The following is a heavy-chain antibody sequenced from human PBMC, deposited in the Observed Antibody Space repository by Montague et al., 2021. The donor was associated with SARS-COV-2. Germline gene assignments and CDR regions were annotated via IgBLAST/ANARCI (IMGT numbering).Heavy chain of an antibody. V-gene: IGHV4-34*01. D-gene: IGHD1-26*01. CDR1: GGSFSCYY. J-gene: IGHJ6*02. CDR2: INHSGST. Sequence: SETLSLTCAVYGGSFSCYYWSWIRQPPGRGLAWIGEINHSGSTNYNPSLKSRVTISVDTSKNQFSLKLSSVTAADTAVYYCARGRVVGALAFYYYYGMDVWGQGTKVTVSS. CDR3: ARGRVVGALAFYYYYGMDV.